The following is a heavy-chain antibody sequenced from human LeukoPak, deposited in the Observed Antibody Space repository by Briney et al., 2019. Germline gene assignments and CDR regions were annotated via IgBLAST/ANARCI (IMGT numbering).Heavy chain of an antibody. J-gene: IGHJ4*02. CDR2: IYYSGST. CDR1: GGSISIDY. D-gene: IGHD6-19*01. Sequence: SETLSLTCAVSGGSISIDYWSWIRQPPGKGLEWIGYIYYSGSTNYNPSLKSRVTISVDTSKNQFSLKLSSVTAADTAVYYCARVRRRSVAGTGTFDYWGQGTLVTVSS. V-gene: IGHV4-59*01. CDR3: ARVRRRSVAGTGTFDY.